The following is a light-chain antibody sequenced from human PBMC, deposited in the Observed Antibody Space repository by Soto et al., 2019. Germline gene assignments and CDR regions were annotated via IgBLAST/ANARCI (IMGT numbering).Light chain of an antibody. V-gene: IGKV3-20*01. CDR3: QQYSSSPAT. J-gene: IGKJ1*01. Sequence: IVLTQSPGTLSLSPGAKATLSCRASQSVRSSHLAWYQQKPGQAPRLLIYGASSRATGIPDRFSGSGSGTDFTLTISRLEPEDFAVYSCQQYSSSPATFGQGTKVDIK. CDR1: QSVRSSH. CDR2: GAS.